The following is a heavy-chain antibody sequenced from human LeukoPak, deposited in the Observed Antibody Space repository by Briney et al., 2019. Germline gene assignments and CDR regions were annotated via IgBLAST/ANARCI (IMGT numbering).Heavy chain of an antibody. Sequence: PGRSLRLSCVASGFTFSSSGMHWVRQTPGKGLEWVAVVWYDERNVSYGDSVKGRFTIFRDNLKNTLYLQMNSLRVEDTAVYYCARDYGSGGLLPDYWGQGALVTVSS. D-gene: IGHD3-10*01. CDR3: ARDYGSGGLLPDY. V-gene: IGHV3-33*01. J-gene: IGHJ4*02. CDR1: GFTFSSSG. CDR2: VWYDERNV.